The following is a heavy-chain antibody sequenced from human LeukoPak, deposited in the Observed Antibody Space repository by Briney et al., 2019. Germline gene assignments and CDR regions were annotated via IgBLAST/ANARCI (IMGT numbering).Heavy chain of an antibody. J-gene: IGHJ5*02. CDR3: AKLKSRGYSYGFPSWFDP. CDR1: GFTFSDYY. V-gene: IGHV3-11*01. D-gene: IGHD5-18*01. Sequence: PGGSLRPSFAASGFTFSDYYMSWVRQAPGKGLEWVSYISSSGSTIYYADSLKGRFTISRDNSKNTLYLQMNSLRAEDTAVYYCAKLKSRGYSYGFPSWFDPWGQGTLVTVSS. CDR2: ISSSGSTI.